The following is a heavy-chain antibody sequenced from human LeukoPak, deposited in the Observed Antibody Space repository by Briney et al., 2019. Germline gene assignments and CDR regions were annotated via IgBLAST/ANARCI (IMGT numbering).Heavy chain of an antibody. CDR2: ITGSGGNT. J-gene: IGHJ4*02. Sequence: PGESLRLSCAASGFTFSSYAMGWVRQAPGKGLEWVSAITGSGGNTYYADSVKGRFTISRDNSKNTLYLQVNSLRALDTAVYYCAKGNGYSYGRYYFDYWGQGTLVTVSS. CDR1: GFTFSSYA. CDR3: AKGNGYSYGRYYFDY. D-gene: IGHD5-18*01. V-gene: IGHV3-23*01.